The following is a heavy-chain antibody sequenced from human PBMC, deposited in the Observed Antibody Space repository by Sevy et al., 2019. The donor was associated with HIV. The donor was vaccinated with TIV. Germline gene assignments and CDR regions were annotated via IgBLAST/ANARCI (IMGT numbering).Heavy chain of an antibody. CDR2: INHSGST. CDR1: GGSFSGYY. V-gene: IGHV4-34*01. Sequence: SETLSLTCAVYGGSFSGYYWSWIRQPPGKGLEWIGEINHSGSTDYNPSLKSQVTISVDTSKNQFSLKLSSVTAADTAVYYCARTRRKIGAMSSTSPSGFDPWGQGTLVTVSS. J-gene: IGHJ5*02. D-gene: IGHD2-2*01. CDR3: ARTRRKIGAMSSTSPSGFDP.